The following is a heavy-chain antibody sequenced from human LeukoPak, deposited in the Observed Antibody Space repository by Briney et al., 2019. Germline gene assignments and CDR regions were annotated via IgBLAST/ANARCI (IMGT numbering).Heavy chain of an antibody. CDR1: EFTFSSYW. CDR2: IKQGGSEK. V-gene: IGHV3-7*01. CDR3: ARADYDYVWGSYRQYYFDY. D-gene: IGHD3-16*02. J-gene: IGHJ4*02. Sequence: GGSLRLSCAASEFTFSSYWMSWVRQAPGKGLEWVANIKQGGSEKYYVDSVKGRFTISRDNAKNSLYLQMNSLRAEDTAVYYCARADYDYVWGSYRQYYFDYWGQGTLVTVSS.